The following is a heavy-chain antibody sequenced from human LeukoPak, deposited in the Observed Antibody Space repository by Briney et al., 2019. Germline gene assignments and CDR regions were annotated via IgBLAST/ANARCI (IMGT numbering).Heavy chain of an antibody. CDR2: ISSSSSYI. J-gene: IGHJ6*03. CDR1: GFTFSSYS. V-gene: IGHV3-21*01. D-gene: IGHD3-22*01. CDR3: ARDLQNSSALGVYYMDV. Sequence: PGGSLRLSCAASGFTFSSYSMNWVRQAPGKGLEWVSSISSSSSYIYYADSVKGRFTISRDNAKNSLYLQMNSLRAEDTAVYYCARDLQNSSALGVYYMDVWGKGTTVTVSS.